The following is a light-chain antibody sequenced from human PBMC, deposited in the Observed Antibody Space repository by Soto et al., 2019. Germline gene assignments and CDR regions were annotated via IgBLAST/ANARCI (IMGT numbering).Light chain of an antibody. V-gene: IGKV3-20*01. CDR1: QSVTNNY. CDR2: GAS. Sequence: EIVLTQSPGTLSLSPGERATLSCRASQSVTNNYLAWYQQRPGQAPRLVIYGASNRATGIPDRFSGSGSGTDFTLTISRLEPEDFAVYYCQQYGSAPRTFGQGTKVDIK. CDR3: QQYGSAPRT. J-gene: IGKJ1*01.